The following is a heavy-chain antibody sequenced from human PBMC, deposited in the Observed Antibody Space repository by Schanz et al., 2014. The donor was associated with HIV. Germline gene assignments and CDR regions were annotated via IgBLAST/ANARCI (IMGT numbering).Heavy chain of an antibody. CDR1: GFMFNNYA. D-gene: IGHD1-26*01. CDR3: ARRGNQSPTKGGCVDY. J-gene: IGHJ4*02. CDR2: ISSSGRSI. V-gene: IGHV3-23*01. Sequence: EVHLLQSGGALVQPGGSLKLSCTASGFMFNNYAMAWVRQAPGKGLEWVSTISSSGRSIFYTDPVKGRFTISRDNSKNTLYLQMKRLRVEDTALYYCARRGNQSPTKGGCVDYWGQGVLVTVSS.